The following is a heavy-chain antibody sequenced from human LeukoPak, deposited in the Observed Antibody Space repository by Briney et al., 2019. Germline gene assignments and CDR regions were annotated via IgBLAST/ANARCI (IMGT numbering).Heavy chain of an antibody. D-gene: IGHD3-9*01. V-gene: IGHV4-59*01. Sequence: SETLSLTCTVSGGSISSYYWSWIRQPPGKGLEWIGYIYYSGSTNYNPSLKSRVTISVDTSKNQFSLKLSSVTAADTAVYYCAMTNILLYDILTGWYWGQGTLVTVSS. CDR3: AMTNILLYDILTGWY. CDR2: IYYSGST. CDR1: GGSISSYY. J-gene: IGHJ4*02.